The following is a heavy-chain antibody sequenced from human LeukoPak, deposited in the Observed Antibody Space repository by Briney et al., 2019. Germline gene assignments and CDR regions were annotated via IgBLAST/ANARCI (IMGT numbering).Heavy chain of an antibody. Sequence: ASVKVSCKTSGYTFTDYYIHWVRQAPGQGLEWMGWINPNSRETNSAQRFQGRVTMTGDTSISTAYMELSRLTSDDTAVYYCARDRDYSNTERGFDYWGQGNPGHRLL. CDR3: ARDRDYSNTERGFDY. V-gene: IGHV1-2*02. CDR1: GYTFTDYY. CDR2: INPNSRET. D-gene: IGHD4-11*01. J-gene: IGHJ4*02.